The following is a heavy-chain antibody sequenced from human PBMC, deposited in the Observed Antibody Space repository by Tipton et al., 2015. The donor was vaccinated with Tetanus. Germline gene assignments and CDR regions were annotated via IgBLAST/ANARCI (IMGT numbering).Heavy chain of an antibody. Sequence: GLVKPSETLSLTCAVSGGSISSGDYSWSWIRQPPGKGLEWIGYIYDSGSTYYNPSLKSRVTISEDRSKNQISLRLRSVTAADTAVYYCARVKGIYNHYGLDVWGQGTTVTVAS. CDR2: IYDSGST. CDR3: ARVKGIYNHYGLDV. D-gene: IGHD3-10*01. J-gene: IGHJ6*02. V-gene: IGHV4-30-2*01. CDR1: GGSISSGDYS.